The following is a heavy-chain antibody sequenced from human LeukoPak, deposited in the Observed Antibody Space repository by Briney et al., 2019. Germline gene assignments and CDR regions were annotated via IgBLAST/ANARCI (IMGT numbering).Heavy chain of an antibody. J-gene: IGHJ4*02. Sequence: GGSLRLSCAASGFTFSSYAMHWVRQAPGKGLEWVAVISYDGSNKYYADSVKGRFTISRDNSKNTLYLQMNSLRAEDTAVYYCARDGGYCSSTSCYTGFDYWGQGTLVTVSS. CDR1: GFTFSSYA. CDR2: ISYDGSNK. V-gene: IGHV3-30-3*01. D-gene: IGHD2-2*02. CDR3: ARDGGYCSSTSCYTGFDY.